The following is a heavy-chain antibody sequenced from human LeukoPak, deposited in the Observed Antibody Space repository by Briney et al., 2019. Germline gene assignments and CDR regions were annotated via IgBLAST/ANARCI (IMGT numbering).Heavy chain of an antibody. CDR1: GFIFSSYA. Sequence: PGGSLRLSCAASGFIFSSYAMSWVRQAPGKGLEWVSAVTGSGDSTYYADSVKGRFTVSRDNSKNTLYLRMNSLRAEDTAVYYCAKARLVPGVLMTPFYFDYWGQGTLVTLSP. CDR3: AKARLVPGVLMTPFYFDY. J-gene: IGHJ4*02. V-gene: IGHV3-23*01. D-gene: IGHD3-10*01. CDR2: VTGSGDST.